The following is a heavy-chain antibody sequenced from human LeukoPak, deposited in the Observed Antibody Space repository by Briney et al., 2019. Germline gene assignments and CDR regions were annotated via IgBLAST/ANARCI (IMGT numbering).Heavy chain of an antibody. CDR1: GFTFSSYA. Sequence: QPGGSLRLSCAASGFTFSSYAMSWVRQAPGKGLEWVSAISGSGGSTYYADSVKGRFTISRDNSKNTLYLQMNSLRAEDTAVYYCAKSAGDYYDSSGYYYVGYYYYMDVWGKGTTVTVSS. CDR3: AKSAGDYYDSSGYYYVGYYYYMDV. J-gene: IGHJ6*03. V-gene: IGHV3-23*01. D-gene: IGHD3-22*01. CDR2: ISGSGGST.